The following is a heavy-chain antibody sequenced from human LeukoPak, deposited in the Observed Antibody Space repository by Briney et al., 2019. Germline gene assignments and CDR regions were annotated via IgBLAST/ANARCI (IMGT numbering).Heavy chain of an antibody. D-gene: IGHD3-10*01. J-gene: IGHJ3*02. Sequence: SETLSLTCTVSGGSISSYYWSWIRQPPGRGLEWIGSIYHSGSTYYNPSLKSRVTISVDTSKNQFSLKLSSVTAADTAVYYCARFDRTGGAFDIWGQGTMVTVSS. CDR3: ARFDRTGGAFDI. V-gene: IGHV4-59*08. CDR1: GGSISSYY. CDR2: IYHSGST.